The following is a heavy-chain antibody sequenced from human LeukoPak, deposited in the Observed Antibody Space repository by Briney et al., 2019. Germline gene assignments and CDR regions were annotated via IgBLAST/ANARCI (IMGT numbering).Heavy chain of an antibody. J-gene: IGHJ4*02. Sequence: GGSLRLSCVASGFTFGSYSMNWVRQAPGKGLEWVSYISSGSSIMYYADSVKGRFSISRDNAKNTLYLQMNSLRTEDTAVYYCACYGIAPPYWGQGTLVTVSS. D-gene: IGHD2-15*01. CDR3: ACYGIAPPY. CDR2: ISSGSSIM. CDR1: GFTFGSYS. V-gene: IGHV3-48*04.